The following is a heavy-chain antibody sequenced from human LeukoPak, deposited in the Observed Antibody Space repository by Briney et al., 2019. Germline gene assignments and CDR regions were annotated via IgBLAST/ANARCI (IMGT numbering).Heavy chain of an antibody. D-gene: IGHD3-10*01. J-gene: IGHJ4*02. CDR2: ISPSGGST. V-gene: IGHV1-46*01. Sequence: GASVKVSCKAFGYTFTSNYMHWVRQAPGQGPEWMGVISPSGGSTTYAQKFQGRVTLTRDMSTSTDYLELSSLRSEDTAVYYCAREPPMVRGVIADYWGQGTLVTVSS. CDR3: AREPPMVRGVIADY. CDR1: GYTFTSNY.